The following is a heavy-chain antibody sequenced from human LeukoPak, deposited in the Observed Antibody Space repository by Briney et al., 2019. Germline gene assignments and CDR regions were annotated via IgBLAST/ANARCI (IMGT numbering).Heavy chain of an antibody. CDR2: ISSSSYI. CDR3: ARGGVFDAFDI. V-gene: IGHV3-21*01. D-gene: IGHD3-16*01. Sequence: GGSLRLSCAASGFTFSSYSMKWVRQAPGKGMEWVSSISSSSYIYYSDSVKGGFTISRENTNDSLYLQINILTADDTAVYYCARGGVFDAFDIWGQGTMVTVSS. J-gene: IGHJ3*02. CDR1: GFTFSSYS.